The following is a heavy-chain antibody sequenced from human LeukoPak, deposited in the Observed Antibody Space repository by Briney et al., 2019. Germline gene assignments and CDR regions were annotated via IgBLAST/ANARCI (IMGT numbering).Heavy chain of an antibody. V-gene: IGHV4-59*01. CDR3: ARGLANIIGSYYFDY. D-gene: IGHD2/OR15-2a*01. CDR1: GGSISSYY. CDR2: IYHSGST. Sequence: SETLSLTCTVPGGSISSYYWRWIRQPPGKGLEWIGYIYHSGSTNYNPSLKSRVTTSVDTSKNQFSLNLSSVTAADTAIYYCARGLANIIGSYYFDYWGQGTLVTVSS. J-gene: IGHJ4*02.